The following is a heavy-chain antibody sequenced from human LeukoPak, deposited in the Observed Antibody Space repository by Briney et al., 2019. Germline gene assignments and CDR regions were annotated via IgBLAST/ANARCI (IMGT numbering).Heavy chain of an antibody. D-gene: IGHD1-14*01. J-gene: IGHJ2*01. Sequence: PGGSLRLFCAASGFTFSSYSMNWVRQAPGKGLEWVSYISSSSSTIYYADSVKGRFTISRDNAKNSLYLQMNSLRAEDTAVYYCARDSGILYFDLWGRGTLVTVSS. V-gene: IGHV3-48*01. CDR2: ISSSSSTI. CDR1: GFTFSSYS. CDR3: ARDSGILYFDL.